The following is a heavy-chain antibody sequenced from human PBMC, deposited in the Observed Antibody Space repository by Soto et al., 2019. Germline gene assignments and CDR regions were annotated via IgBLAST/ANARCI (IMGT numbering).Heavy chain of an antibody. CDR3: ATNEGDYYGSGSYYKWFDP. Sequence: TSETLSLTCTVSGGNISSSSYYWGWIRQPPGKGLEWIGSIYYSGSTYYNPSLKSRVTISVDTSKNQFSLKLSSVTAADTAVYYCATNEGDYYGSGSYYKWFDPWGQGTLVTVSS. D-gene: IGHD3-10*01. V-gene: IGHV4-39*01. CDR2: IYYSGST. J-gene: IGHJ5*02. CDR1: GGNISSSSYY.